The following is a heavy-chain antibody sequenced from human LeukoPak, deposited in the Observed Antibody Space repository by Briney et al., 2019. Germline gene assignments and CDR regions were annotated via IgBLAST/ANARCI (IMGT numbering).Heavy chain of an antibody. Sequence: SVKVSCKVSGGTFSTYAINWVRQAPGQGLEWMGGIIPIFGSPNYVQKFQGRITITADESTTTAYMELRSLRSDDTAVYYCARGGGYSGYDYFDSWGRGTLVTVSS. V-gene: IGHV1-69*01. CDR3: ARGGGYSGYDYFDS. CDR2: IIPIFGSP. CDR1: GGTFSTYA. J-gene: IGHJ4*02. D-gene: IGHD5-12*01.